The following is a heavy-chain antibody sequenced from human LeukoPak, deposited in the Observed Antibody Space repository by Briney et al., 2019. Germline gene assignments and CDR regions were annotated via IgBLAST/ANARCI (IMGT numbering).Heavy chain of an antibody. D-gene: IGHD6-19*01. Sequence: PGGSLRLSCAASGFTFDDYAMHWVRQAPGRGLEWVSRISWSSANIGYADSVKGRFTISRDNAKNFLYLQMNSLRAEDTALYYCAKDIRSSSGSSFDYWGQGTLVTVSS. V-gene: IGHV3-9*01. CDR2: ISWSSANI. CDR3: AKDIRSSSGSSFDY. CDR1: GFTFDDYA. J-gene: IGHJ4*02.